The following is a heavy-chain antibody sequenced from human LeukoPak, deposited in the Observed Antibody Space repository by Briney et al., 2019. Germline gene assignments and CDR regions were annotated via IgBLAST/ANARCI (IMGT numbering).Heavy chain of an antibody. D-gene: IGHD6-19*01. CDR1: GFSFSNAW. Sequence: GGSLRLSCVASGFSFSNAWISWVRQAPGKGLEWVGRIRGETEGGKTDYAAPVKGRFTISREDSKNTLHLQMNSLKIEDTAVYYCATDAAVAPYYFNYWGQGTLVTVSS. CDR2: IRGETEGGKT. CDR3: ATDAAVAPYYFNY. V-gene: IGHV3-15*01. J-gene: IGHJ4*02.